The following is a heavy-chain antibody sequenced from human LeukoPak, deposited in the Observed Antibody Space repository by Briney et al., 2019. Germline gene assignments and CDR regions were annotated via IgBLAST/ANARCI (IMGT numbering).Heavy chain of an antibody. Sequence: GGSLRLSCAASGFTFSSYGMHWVRQAPGKGLEWVAVIWYDGSNKYYADSVKGRFTISRDNSKNTLYLQMNSLRAEDTAVYYCAKDGSVGYYDFWSGYSPLYGMDVWGQGTTVTVSS. CDR1: GFTFSSYG. D-gene: IGHD3-3*01. CDR2: IWYDGSNK. J-gene: IGHJ6*02. CDR3: AKDGSVGYYDFWSGYSPLYGMDV. V-gene: IGHV3-30*02.